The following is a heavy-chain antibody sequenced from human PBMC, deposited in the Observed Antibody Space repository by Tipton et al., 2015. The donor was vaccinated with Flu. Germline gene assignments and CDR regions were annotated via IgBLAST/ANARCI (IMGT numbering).Heavy chain of an antibody. CDR3: ARESQRGYDSSGYYYVTTD. V-gene: IGHV3-21*01. D-gene: IGHD3-22*01. J-gene: IGHJ4*02. CDR1: GFTFNSFT. Sequence: SLRLSCTASGFTFNSFTMDWVRQAPGKGPEWVSSISRNSGYIYYADSVKGRFIISRDNAKNVLYLQMDSLRVEDTAIYYCARESQRGYDSSGYYYVTTDWGQGTLVAVSS. CDR2: ISRNSGYI.